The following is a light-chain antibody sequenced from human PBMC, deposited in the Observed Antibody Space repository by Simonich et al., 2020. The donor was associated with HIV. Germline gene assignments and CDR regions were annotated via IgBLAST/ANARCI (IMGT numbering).Light chain of an antibody. J-gene: IGKJ1*01. V-gene: IGKV3D-20*01. Sequence: EIVLTQSPGTLSLSPGARATLSCRASQRLSSSFLAWYQQKPGLAPRRLIYDASTRATGIPDRCSGSGSGTDYTLTISRLEPEDFAVYYCQQYSSSVWTFGQGTKVEIK. CDR3: QQYSSSVWT. CDR2: DAS. CDR1: QRLSSSF.